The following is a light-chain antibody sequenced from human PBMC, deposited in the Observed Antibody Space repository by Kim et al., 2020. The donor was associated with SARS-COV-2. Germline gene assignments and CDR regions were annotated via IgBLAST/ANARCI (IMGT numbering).Light chain of an antibody. CDR3: NSRDSSGNHYV. CDR2: GKN. J-gene: IGLJ1*01. V-gene: IGLV3-19*01. Sequence: ELTQDPAVSVALGQTVRITCQGDSLRSYYASWYQQKPGQAPVLVIYGKNNRPSGIPDRFSGSSSGNTASLTITGAQAEDEADYYRNSRDSSGNHYVFGT. CDR1: SLRSYY.